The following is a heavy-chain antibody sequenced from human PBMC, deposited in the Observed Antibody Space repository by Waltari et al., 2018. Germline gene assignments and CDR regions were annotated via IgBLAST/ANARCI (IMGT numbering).Heavy chain of an antibody. V-gene: IGHV1-8*03. Sequence: QVPLVQSGAEVKKPGASVKVSCKASGYTFTSYDINWVRQATGQGLEWMGWMNPNSGNTGYAQKFQGRVTITRNTSISTAYMELSSLRSEDTAVYYCARGHGYCSSTSCHWGWIQLWLRRGYYYYYMDVWGKGTTVTISS. J-gene: IGHJ6*03. D-gene: IGHD2-2*03. CDR1: GYTFTSYD. CDR3: ARGHGYCSSTSCHWGWIQLWLRRGYYYYYMDV. CDR2: MNPNSGNT.